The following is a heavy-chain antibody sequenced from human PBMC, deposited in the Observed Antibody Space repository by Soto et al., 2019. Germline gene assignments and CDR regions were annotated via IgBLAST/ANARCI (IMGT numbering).Heavy chain of an antibody. CDR1: GYTFTSYG. V-gene: IGHV1-18*01. J-gene: IGHJ4*02. CDR2: ISAYNGNT. Sequence: ASVKVSCKASGYTFTSYGISWVRQAPGQGLEWMGWISAYNGNTNYAQKLQGRVTMTTDTSTSTAYMELRSLRSDDTAVYYCARGRSYDYIWGSYRPFDYWGQGTLVTVSS. D-gene: IGHD3-16*02. CDR3: ARGRSYDYIWGSYRPFDY.